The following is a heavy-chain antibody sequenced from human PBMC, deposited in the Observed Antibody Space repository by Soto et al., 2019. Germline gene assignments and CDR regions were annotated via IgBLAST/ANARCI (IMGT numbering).Heavy chain of an antibody. Sequence: QLQLQESGPGLVKSSETLSLTCTVSGGSISKSNYFWGWIRQAPGKGLEWIASILYSGTTSYNSYLKSRVAIYVDTSKNQFSLELNYVTAADTAVYYCARLGWGNGDSDYWGQGTLVTVSS. CDR3: ARLGWGNGDSDY. V-gene: IGHV4-39*01. CDR2: ILYSGTT. J-gene: IGHJ4*02. D-gene: IGHD2-21*01. CDR1: GGSISKSNYF.